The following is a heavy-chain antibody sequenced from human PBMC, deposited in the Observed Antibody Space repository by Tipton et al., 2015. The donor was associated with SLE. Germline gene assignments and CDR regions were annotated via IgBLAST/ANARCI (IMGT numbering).Heavy chain of an antibody. CDR3: AGGGEGWELLY. CDR1: GYSVSSGYY. D-gene: IGHD1-26*01. CDR2: IYHSGST. J-gene: IGHJ4*02. Sequence: PGLVKPSETLSLTCTVSGYSVSSGYYWGWIRQPPGKGLEWIGSIYHSGSTYYNPSLKSRVTISVDTSKNQFSLKLTSVTAADTAVYYCAGGGEGWELLYWGQGTLVTVSS. V-gene: IGHV4-38-2*02.